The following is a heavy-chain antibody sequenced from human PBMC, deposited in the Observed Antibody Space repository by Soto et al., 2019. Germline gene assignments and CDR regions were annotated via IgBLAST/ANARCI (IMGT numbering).Heavy chain of an antibody. CDR3: AKVEASGYYGYYYYGMDV. D-gene: IGHD3-3*01. J-gene: IGHJ6*02. CDR1: GFTFSSYG. V-gene: IGHV3-30*18. CDR2: ISYDGSNK. Sequence: SLRLSCAASGFTFSSYGMHWVRQAPGKGLEWVAVISYDGSNKYYANSVKGRFTISRDNSKNTLYLQMNSLRAEDTAVYYCAKVEASGYYGYYYYGMDVWGQGTTVTVSS.